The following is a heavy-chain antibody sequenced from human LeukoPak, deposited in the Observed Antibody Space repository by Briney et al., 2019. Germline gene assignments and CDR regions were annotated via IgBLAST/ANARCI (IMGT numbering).Heavy chain of an antibody. J-gene: IGHJ4*02. CDR3: AGRIAASGHFDY. CDR2: ISPNSGGT. CDR1: EYAFTDYY. V-gene: IGHV1-2*06. Sequence: GASVKVSCKASEYAFTDYYIYWVRRAPGQGLEWMGRISPNSGGTNYAQNFQGRLTVARDTSINTAYMELNSLRSDDTAVYYCAGRIAASGHFDYWAREPWSPSPQ. D-gene: IGHD6-13*01.